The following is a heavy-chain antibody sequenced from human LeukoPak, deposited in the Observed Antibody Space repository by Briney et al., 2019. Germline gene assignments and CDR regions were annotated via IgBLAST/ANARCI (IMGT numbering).Heavy chain of an antibody. CDR2: IIPIFGTA. CDR3: ARGDYYDSSGYPGY. D-gene: IGHD3-22*01. V-gene: IGHV1-69*05. CDR1: GYTFTSYA. J-gene: IGHJ4*02. Sequence: GASVKVSCKASGYTFTSYAISWVRQAPGQGLEWMGRIIPIFGTANYAQKFQGRVTITTDESTSTAHMELSSLRSEDTAVYYCARGDYYDSSGYPGYWGQGTLVTVSS.